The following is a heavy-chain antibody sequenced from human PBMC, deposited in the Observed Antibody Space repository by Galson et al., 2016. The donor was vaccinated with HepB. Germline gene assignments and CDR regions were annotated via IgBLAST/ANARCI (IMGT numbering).Heavy chain of an antibody. CDR2: IFPRDSDT. Sequence: QSGAEVKRPGEPLTISCKGSGYTFTSSWIGWVRQMPGKGLEWVGVIFPRDSDTRYSPSFQGQVTLSVDKSITTAYLRWSSLKASDTAIYYCARRAAAGQENFDYWGQGTLVTVSS. V-gene: IGHV5-51*01. CDR1: GYTFTSSW. D-gene: IGHD6-13*01. J-gene: IGHJ4*02. CDR3: ARRAAAGQENFDY.